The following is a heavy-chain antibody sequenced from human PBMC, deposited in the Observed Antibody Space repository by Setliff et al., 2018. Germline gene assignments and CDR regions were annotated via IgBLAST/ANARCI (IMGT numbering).Heavy chain of an antibody. CDR3: TKGRVGLAARAGY. Sequence: SETLSLTCTVSGGSISSDSDYWSWIRQSAGKGLEWIGRIYASGSTEYNPSLGSRVTMSVDTSRNQFSLQLSSVTSADTAIYYCTKGRVGLAARAGYWGQGTQVTVSS. J-gene: IGHJ4*02. V-gene: IGHV4-61*02. CDR2: IYASGST. D-gene: IGHD1-26*01. CDR1: GGSISSDSDY.